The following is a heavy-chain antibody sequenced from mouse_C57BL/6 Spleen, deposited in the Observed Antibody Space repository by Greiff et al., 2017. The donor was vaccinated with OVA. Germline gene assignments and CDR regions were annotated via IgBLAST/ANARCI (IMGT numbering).Heavy chain of an antibody. Sequence: VQRVESGPELVRPGASVKLSCKAPGYTFTSHWMQWVRQRPGQGLEWIGEIFPGSGSTSYNEKFKGKATLTVDTSSSTAYMQLSSLTSDDAAVEFCARASDYDYDVGGFDYWGQGTTLTVSS. CDR1: GYTFTSHW. J-gene: IGHJ2*01. CDR3: ARASDYDYDVGGFDY. D-gene: IGHD2-4*01. V-gene: IGHV1-56*01. CDR2: IFPGSGST.